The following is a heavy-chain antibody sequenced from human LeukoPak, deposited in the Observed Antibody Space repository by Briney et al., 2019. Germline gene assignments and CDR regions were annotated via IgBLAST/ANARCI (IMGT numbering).Heavy chain of an antibody. CDR3: ARDHYYSSGSPSFDY. J-gene: IGHJ4*02. CDR1: GYTFTGYY. V-gene: IGHV1-2*02. Sequence: ASVKVSCKASGYTFTGYYMHWVRQAPGQGLEWMGWINPNSGGTNYAQKFQGRVTMTRDTSITTAYMELDSLRSDDTAVYYCARDHYYSSGSPSFDYWGQGTLVTVSS. CDR2: INPNSGGT. D-gene: IGHD3-10*01.